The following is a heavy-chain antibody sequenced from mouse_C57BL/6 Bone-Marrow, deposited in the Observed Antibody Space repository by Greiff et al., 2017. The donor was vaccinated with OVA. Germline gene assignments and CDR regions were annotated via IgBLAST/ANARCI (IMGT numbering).Heavy chain of an antibody. V-gene: IGHV7-3*01. J-gene: IGHJ1*03. CDR2: IRNKANGYTT. CDR3: ARYKYSNRYFDV. CDR1: GFTFTDYY. D-gene: IGHD2-5*01. Sequence: EVHLVESGGGLVQPGGSLSLSCAASGFTFTDYYMSWVRQPPGKALEWLGFIRNKANGYTTEYSASVRGRFTISRDNYQSILYLQMNALRAEDSATYYCARYKYSNRYFDVWGTGTTVTVSA.